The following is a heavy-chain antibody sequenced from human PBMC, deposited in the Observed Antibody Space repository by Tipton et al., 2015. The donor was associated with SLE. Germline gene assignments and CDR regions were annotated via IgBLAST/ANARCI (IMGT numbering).Heavy chain of an antibody. CDR1: GFTFSNSW. CDR3: ARDRAAQYYSYYYMDV. J-gene: IGHJ6*03. CDR2: VNTDGSSS. D-gene: IGHD6-25*01. Sequence: SLRLSCAASGFTFSNSWMHWVRQAPGKGLVWVSGVNTDGSSSYYADSVKGRFTISRDNAKNTLYLQMNSLRVEDPAVYYCARDRAAQYYSYYYMDVWGKGTTVTISS. V-gene: IGHV3-74*01.